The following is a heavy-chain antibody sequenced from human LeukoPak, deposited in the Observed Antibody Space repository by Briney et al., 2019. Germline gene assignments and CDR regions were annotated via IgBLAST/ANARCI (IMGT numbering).Heavy chain of an antibody. V-gene: IGHV3-74*01. CDR3: ARDSNYGMDV. CDR1: GFTFSSYW. J-gene: IGHJ6*02. CDR2: INRDGGST. D-gene: IGHD4-11*01. Sequence: GGSLRLSCAASGFTFSSYWMHWVRQAAGKGLVWVSHINRDGGSTSHADSVKGRFTISRDNAKNTLYLQMNSLRAEDTAVYYCARDSNYGMDVWGQGTTVTVSS.